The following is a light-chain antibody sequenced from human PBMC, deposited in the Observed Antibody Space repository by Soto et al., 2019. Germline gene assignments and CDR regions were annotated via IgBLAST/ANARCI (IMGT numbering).Light chain of an antibody. J-gene: IGKJ1*01. CDR3: QQYNRPVT. CDR2: KAS. CDR1: QSISSW. V-gene: IGKV1-5*03. Sequence: DIPMTQSPSTLSASVGDRVTITCRASQSISSWLAWYQQKPGKAPKLLIYKASSLESGVPSRFSGSGSGTEFTLTISSLQPDDFATYYCQQYNRPVTFGQGTKVEIK.